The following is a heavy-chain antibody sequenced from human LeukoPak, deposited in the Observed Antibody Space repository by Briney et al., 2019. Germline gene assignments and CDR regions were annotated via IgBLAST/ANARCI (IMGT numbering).Heavy chain of an antibody. CDR2: ISGSGGST. J-gene: IGHJ4*02. V-gene: IGHV3-23*01. CDR3: AKILERGYSYGPLDY. Sequence: GGSLRLSCAASGFTFSSYAMSWVRQAPGKGLEWVSAISGSGGSTYYADSVKGRFTIPRDNSKNTLYLQMNSLRAEDTDVYYCAKILERGYSYGPLDYWGQGTLVTVSS. D-gene: IGHD5-18*01. CDR1: GFTFSSYA.